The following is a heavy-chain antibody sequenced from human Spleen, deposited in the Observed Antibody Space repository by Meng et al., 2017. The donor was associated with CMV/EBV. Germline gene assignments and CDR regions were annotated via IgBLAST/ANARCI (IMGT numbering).Heavy chain of an antibody. CDR3: ARTITSAWNAAFDI. V-gene: IGHV4-61*03. D-gene: IGHD6-19*01. Sequence: SETLSLTCTVSGGSVSSGSYYWSWIRQPPGRALEWLGNIYYSGGTFYNPSLESRVAMSVDTSKNHFSLRLSSVTAADTAVYYCARTITSAWNAAFDIWGQGTLVTVSS. CDR1: GGSVSSGSYY. J-gene: IGHJ3*02. CDR2: IYYSGGT.